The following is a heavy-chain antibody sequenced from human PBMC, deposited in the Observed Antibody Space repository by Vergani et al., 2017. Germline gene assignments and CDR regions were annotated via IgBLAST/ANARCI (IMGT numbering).Heavy chain of an antibody. J-gene: IGHJ4*02. CDR2: ISAYNGNT. CDR3: AREHSDTAMVFSGRRSG. Sequence: QVQLVQSGAEVKKPGASVKVSCKASGYTFTSYGISWVRQAPGQGLEWMGWISAYNGNTNYAQKLQGRITMTTDTSTSTAYMELRSLRSDDTAVYYCAREHSDTAMVFSGRRSGWGQGTLVTVSS. V-gene: IGHV1-18*01. CDR1: GYTFTSYG. D-gene: IGHD5-18*01.